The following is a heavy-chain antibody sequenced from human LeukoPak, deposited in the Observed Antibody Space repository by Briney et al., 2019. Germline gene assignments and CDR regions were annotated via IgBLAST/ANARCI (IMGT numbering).Heavy chain of an antibody. CDR1: GFTFSNYW. Sequence: GGSLRLSCAASGFTFSNYWMYWVRQAPGKGRVWVSRIKNDGSITTYADSVKGRFTISRDNAKDTLYLQMNGLRVDDTAVYYCARSPNTVLYEDYRGQGTLVTVSS. CDR2: IKNDGSIT. J-gene: IGHJ4*02. D-gene: IGHD5/OR15-5a*01. V-gene: IGHV3-74*03. CDR3: ARSPNTVLYEDY.